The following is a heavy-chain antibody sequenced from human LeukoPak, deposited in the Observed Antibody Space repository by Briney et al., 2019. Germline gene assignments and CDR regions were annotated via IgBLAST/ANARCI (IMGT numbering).Heavy chain of an antibody. D-gene: IGHD6-19*01. CDR1: GFTVSSNY. CDR3: ARGGHSSGWYYFDY. Sequence: PGGSLRLSCAASGFTVSSNYMSWVRQAPGKGLEWVSAIYSGGSTYYADSVKGRFTISRDNSKNTLYLQMNSLRAEDTAVYYCARGGHSSGWYYFDYWGQGTLVTVSS. V-gene: IGHV3-53*01. CDR2: IYSGGST. J-gene: IGHJ4*02.